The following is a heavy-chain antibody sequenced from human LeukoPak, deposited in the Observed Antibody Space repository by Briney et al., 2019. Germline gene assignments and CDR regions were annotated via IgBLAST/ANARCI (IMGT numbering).Heavy chain of an antibody. D-gene: IGHD3/OR15-3a*01. CDR1: GYSISSGYY. J-gene: IGHJ4*02. CDR3: ARQTGSGLFILP. V-gene: IGHV4-38-2*02. Sequence: PSETLSLTCTVSGYSISSGYYWGWIRQPPGKGLEWIGSIYYSGNTYYNASLKSQVSISIDTSKNQFSPQLTSVTAADTAVYYCARQTGSGLFILPGGQGTLVTVSS. CDR2: IYYSGNT.